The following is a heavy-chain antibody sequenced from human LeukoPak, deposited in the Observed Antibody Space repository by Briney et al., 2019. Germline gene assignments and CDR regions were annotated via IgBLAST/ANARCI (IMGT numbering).Heavy chain of an antibody. CDR2: ISSSGSTI. CDR3: ARGMGLHLGELSFYYYYYMDV. Sequence: SGGSLRLSCAASGFTFSSYEMNWVRQAPGKGLEWVSYISSSGSTIYYADSVKGRFTISRDNAKNSLYLQMNSLRAEDTAVYYCARGMGLHLGELSFYYYYYMDVWGKGTTVTISS. J-gene: IGHJ6*03. CDR1: GFTFSSYE. D-gene: IGHD3-16*02. V-gene: IGHV3-48*03.